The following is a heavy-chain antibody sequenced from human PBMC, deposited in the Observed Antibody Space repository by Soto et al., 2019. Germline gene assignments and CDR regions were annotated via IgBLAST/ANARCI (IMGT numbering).Heavy chain of an antibody. D-gene: IGHD5-12*01. CDR1: GYTFTSYG. CDR2: ISAYNGNT. J-gene: IGHJ5*02. Sequence: GASVKVSCKASGYTFTSYGISWVRQAPGQGLEWMGWISAYNGNTNYAQKLQGRVTMTTDTSTSTAYMELNSLRGEDTAVYYCARDRDIKSRFSWLDPWGQGTRVTVSS. CDR3: ARDRDIKSRFSWLDP. V-gene: IGHV1-18*01.